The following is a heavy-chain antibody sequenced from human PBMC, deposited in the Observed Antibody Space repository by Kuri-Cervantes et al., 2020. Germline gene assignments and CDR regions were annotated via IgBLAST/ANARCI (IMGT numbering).Heavy chain of an antibody. J-gene: IGHJ5*02. D-gene: IGHD2-15*01. CDR1: GFTFDDYA. V-gene: IGHV3-9*01. Sequence: GGSLRLSCAASGFTFDDYAMHWVRQAPGKGLEWVSGISWNSGSIGYADSVKGRFTISRDNSKNTLYLQMNSLRAEDTAVYYCAKGFESWYPSWFDPWGQGTLVTVSS. CDR2: ISWNSGSI. CDR3: AKGFESWYPSWFDP.